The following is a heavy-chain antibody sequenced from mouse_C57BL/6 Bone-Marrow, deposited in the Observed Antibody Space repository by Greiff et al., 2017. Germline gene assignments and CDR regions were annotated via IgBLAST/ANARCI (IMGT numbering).Heavy chain of an antibody. D-gene: IGHD1-1*01. CDR2: INYDGSST. Sequence: DVQLQESEGGLVQPGSSMKLSCTASGFTFSDYYMAWVRQVPEKGLEWVANINYDGSSTYYLDSLKSRFIISRDNAKNILYLQMSSLKSEDTATYYCARAGTTVVDPLFDYWGQGTTLTVSS. CDR1: GFTFSDYY. J-gene: IGHJ2*01. V-gene: IGHV5-16*01. CDR3: ARAGTTVVDPLFDY.